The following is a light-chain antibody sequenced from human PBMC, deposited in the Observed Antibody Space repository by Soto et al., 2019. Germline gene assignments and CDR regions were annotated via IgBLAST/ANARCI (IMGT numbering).Light chain of an antibody. J-gene: IGLJ1*01. CDR2: GTT. CDR1: SSNIGAGYD. Sequence: SVLTQTPSVSGAPGQRVTISCTGRSSNIGAGYDVHCYQHLPGTAPKLLIYGTTNRPSGVPDRFSGSKSGISASLAITGLQAEDEADYYCHSYDSSLSASVFGAGTKVTVL. V-gene: IGLV1-40*01. CDR3: HSYDSSLSASV.